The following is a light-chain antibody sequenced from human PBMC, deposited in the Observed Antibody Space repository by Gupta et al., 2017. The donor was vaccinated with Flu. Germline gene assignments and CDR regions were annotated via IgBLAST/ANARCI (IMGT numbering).Light chain of an antibody. CDR3: SSFTSSLTWV. Sequence: QSALTQPASVSGSPGQSLTISCTVTSSDVGRYNYVSWFQQYPGKAPKLMIYEVSNWPSGVSNRFSGSKSGNTASLTISGLQAEDEVDYYCSSFTSSLTWVFGGGTKLTVL. CDR2: EVS. V-gene: IGLV2-14*01. CDR1: SSDVGRYNY. J-gene: IGLJ3*02.